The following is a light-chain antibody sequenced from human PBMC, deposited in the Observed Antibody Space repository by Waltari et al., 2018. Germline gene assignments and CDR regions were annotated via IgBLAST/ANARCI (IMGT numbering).Light chain of an antibody. CDR2: RAS. Sequence: EVVLTQSPATLSLSPGERATLSCRASQSVSVNLAWYQQRPCQAPRLLIYRASTRATGIPARFSGSGSGTEFTLTISSLESEDFAVYYCQQSHNWPPLTFGGGTKVEIK. V-gene: IGKV3-15*01. CDR3: QQSHNWPPLT. CDR1: QSVSVN. J-gene: IGKJ4*01.